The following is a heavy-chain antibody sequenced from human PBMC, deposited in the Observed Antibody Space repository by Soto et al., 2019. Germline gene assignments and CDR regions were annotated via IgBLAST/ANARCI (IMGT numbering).Heavy chain of an antibody. CDR2: IYPGDSDT. J-gene: IGHJ4*02. D-gene: IGHD6-19*01. V-gene: IGHV5-51*01. CDR1: GYSSTSYW. Sequence: ESMKISCKGSGYSSTSYWVGWVRQMPGKGMEWMGIIYPGDSDTRYSPSFQGQVTISADKSISTAYLQWSSLTASDTAMYYCARHGSSGWYSNSQFDYWGQGTLVTVSA. CDR3: ARHGSSGWYSNSQFDY.